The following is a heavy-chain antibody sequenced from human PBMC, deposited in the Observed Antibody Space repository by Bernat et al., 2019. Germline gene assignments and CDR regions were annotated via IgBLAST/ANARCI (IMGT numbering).Heavy chain of an antibody. V-gene: IGHV3-30*18. Sequence: QVQLVESGGGVVQPGRSLRLSCAASGFTFSSYGMHWVRQAPGKGLEWVAVTSYDGSNKYYADSVKGRFTISRDNSKNTLYLQMNSLRAEDTAVYYCAKDPKRYCSGGSCYPYFDYWGQGTLVTVSS. CDR2: TSYDGSNK. D-gene: IGHD2-15*01. CDR3: AKDPKRYCSGGSCYPYFDY. J-gene: IGHJ4*02. CDR1: GFTFSSYG.